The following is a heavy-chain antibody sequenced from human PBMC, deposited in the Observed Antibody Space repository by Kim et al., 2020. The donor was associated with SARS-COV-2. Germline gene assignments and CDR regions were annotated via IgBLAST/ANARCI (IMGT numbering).Heavy chain of an antibody. CDR3: AKDFSSDRRAWIHDA. Sequence: ADSVEGRFTISRENSRNPLYLQMTSLRADDTAIYYCAKDFSSDRRAWIHDAWGQGTLVTVSS. D-gene: IGHD5-18*01. V-gene: IGHV3-23*01. J-gene: IGHJ4*02.